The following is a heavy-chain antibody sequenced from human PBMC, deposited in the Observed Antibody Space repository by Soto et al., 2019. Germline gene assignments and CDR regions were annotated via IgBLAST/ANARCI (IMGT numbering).Heavy chain of an antibody. CDR3: ARPPPASMVRGFDY. CDR2: IKQDGSEK. CDR1: GFTFSSYW. V-gene: IGHV3-7*01. D-gene: IGHD3-10*01. Sequence: GGSLRLSCAASGFTFSSYWMSWVRQAPGKGLEWVANIKQDGSEKYYVDSVKGRFTISRDNAKNSLYLQMNSLRAEDTAVYYGARPPPASMVRGFDYWGQGTLVTVSS. J-gene: IGHJ4*02.